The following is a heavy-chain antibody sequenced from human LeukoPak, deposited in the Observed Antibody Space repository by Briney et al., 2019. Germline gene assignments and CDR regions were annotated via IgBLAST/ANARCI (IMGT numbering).Heavy chain of an antibody. CDR2: IYTSGST. CDR3: ASGYCGGDCYYYYYMDV. CDR1: GGSISSYY. Sequence: SETLSLTCTVSGGSISSYYWSWIRQPAGKGLEWIGRIYTSGSTNYNPSLKSRVTMSVDTSKNQFSLKLSSVTAADTAVYYCASGYCGGDCYYYYYMDVWGKGTTVTVSS. J-gene: IGHJ6*03. D-gene: IGHD2-21*02. V-gene: IGHV4-4*07.